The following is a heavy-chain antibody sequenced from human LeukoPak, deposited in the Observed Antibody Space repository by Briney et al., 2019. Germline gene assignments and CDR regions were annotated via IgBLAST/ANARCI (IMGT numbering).Heavy chain of an antibody. D-gene: IGHD6-19*01. CDR1: GFTVSSYY. V-gene: IGHV3-53*05. CDR2: MRSAGTT. CDR3: AKTIIAVAGTGLIDY. Sequence: GGSQRLSCAAFGFTVSSYYMSWVRQAPGKGLEWVSVMRSAGTTSYADCVKGRFTISRDNSKNTLYLQMNSLRAEDTAVYYCAKTIIAVAGTGLIDYWGQGTLVTVSS. J-gene: IGHJ4*02.